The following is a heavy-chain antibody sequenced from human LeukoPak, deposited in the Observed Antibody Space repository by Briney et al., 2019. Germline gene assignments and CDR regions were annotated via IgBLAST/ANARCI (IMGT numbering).Heavy chain of an antibody. CDR2: ISYDGSNK. J-gene: IGHJ5*02. Sequence: GGSLRLSCAASGFTFKSYPMHWVRQAPGKGLEWVAVISYDGSNKYYADSVKGRFTISRDNSKNTLYLQMNSLRAEDTAVYYCARSAPPLEVLKNNWFDPWGQGTLVTVSS. V-gene: IGHV3-30*04. CDR3: ARSAPPLEVLKNNWFDP. CDR1: GFTFKSYP. D-gene: IGHD3-3*01.